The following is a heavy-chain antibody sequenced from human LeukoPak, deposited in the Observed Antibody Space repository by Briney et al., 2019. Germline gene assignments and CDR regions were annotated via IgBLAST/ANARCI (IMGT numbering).Heavy chain of an antibody. J-gene: IGHJ4*02. Sequence: SETLSLTCAVSGGSISSGGYSWSWIRQPPGKGLEWIGYIYHSGSTYYNPSLKSRVTISVDRSKNQFSLKLSSVTAADTAVYYCARVIDDSSGYYSRYFDYWGQGTLVTVSS. V-gene: IGHV4-30-2*01. D-gene: IGHD3-22*01. CDR1: GGSISSGGYS. CDR2: IYHSGST. CDR3: ARVIDDSSGYYSRYFDY.